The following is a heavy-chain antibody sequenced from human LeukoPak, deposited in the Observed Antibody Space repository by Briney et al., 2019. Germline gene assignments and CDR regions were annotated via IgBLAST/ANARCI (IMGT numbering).Heavy chain of an antibody. CDR3: ARAGGDPYGYSNWFDP. J-gene: IGHJ5*02. V-gene: IGHV1-18*01. CDR1: GYTFTSYG. D-gene: IGHD5-24*01. CDR2: ISAYNGNT. Sequence: ASVKVSCKASGYTFTSYGISWVRQAPGQGLEWMGWISAYNGNTNYAQKLQGRVTMTTDTSTSTVYMELRSLRSDDTAVYYCARAGGDPYGYSNWFDPWGQGTLVTVSS.